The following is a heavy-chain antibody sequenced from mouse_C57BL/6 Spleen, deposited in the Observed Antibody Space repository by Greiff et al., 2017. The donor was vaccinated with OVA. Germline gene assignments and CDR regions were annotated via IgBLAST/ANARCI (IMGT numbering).Heavy chain of an antibody. CDR3: VRHGDPFDY. D-gene: IGHD3-3*01. CDR2: IRSKSNNYAT. Sequence: DVQLQESGGGLVQPKGSLKLSCAASGFSFNTYAMNWVRQAPGKGLEWVARIRSKSNNYATYYADSVKDRFTISRDDSESMLYLQMNNLKTEDTAMYYCVRHGDPFDYWGQGTTLTVSS. CDR1: GFSFNTYA. J-gene: IGHJ2*01. V-gene: IGHV10-1*01.